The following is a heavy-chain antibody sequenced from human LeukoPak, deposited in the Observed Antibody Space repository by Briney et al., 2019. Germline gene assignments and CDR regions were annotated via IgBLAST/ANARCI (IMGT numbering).Heavy chain of an antibody. J-gene: IGHJ3*02. V-gene: IGHV1-8*01. D-gene: IGHD1-26*01. CDR1: GYTFTSYD. CDR2: MNPNSGNT. CDR3: AGDAWSYSGAFDI. Sequence: ASVKVSCKASGYTFTSYDINWVRQATGQGLEWMGWMNPNSGNTGYAQKFQGRVTMTRNTSISTAYMELSSLRSEDTAVYYCAGDAWSYSGAFDIWGQGTMVTVSS.